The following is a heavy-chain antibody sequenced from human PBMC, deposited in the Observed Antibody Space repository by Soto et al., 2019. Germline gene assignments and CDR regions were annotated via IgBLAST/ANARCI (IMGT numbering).Heavy chain of an antibody. V-gene: IGHV4-39*01. Sequence: QLQLQESGPGLVKPSETLSLTCTVSGGSISSSSYYWGWIRQPPGKGLEWIGSIYYSGSTYYNPSLKSRVTLSEDTSKNQFSLKLSSVTAADTAVYYCARHEAVLWFGELLRPSKTFDYWGQGTLVTVSS. J-gene: IGHJ4*02. CDR1: GGSISSSSYY. CDR2: IYYSGST. D-gene: IGHD3-10*01. CDR3: ARHEAVLWFGELLRPSKTFDY.